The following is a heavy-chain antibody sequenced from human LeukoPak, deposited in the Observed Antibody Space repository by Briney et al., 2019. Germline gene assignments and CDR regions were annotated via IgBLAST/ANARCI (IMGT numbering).Heavy chain of an antibody. CDR2: IKEDGSEK. J-gene: IGHJ4*02. CDR1: GFTFSSYA. Sequence: GGSLRLSCAASGFTFSSYAMSWVRQTPGKGLEWVANIKEDGSEKNYADSVKGRFSISRDNAKNSMYLQMNNLRADDTSLYYCARTHYDESNSLYRHPDHWGQGTLVTVSS. V-gene: IGHV3-7*01. D-gene: IGHD3-22*01. CDR3: ARTHYDESNSLYRHPDH.